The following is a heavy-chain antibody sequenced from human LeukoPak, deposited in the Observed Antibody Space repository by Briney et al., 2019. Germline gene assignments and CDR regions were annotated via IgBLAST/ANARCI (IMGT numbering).Heavy chain of an antibody. Sequence: SETLSLTCTVSGGSISSGDYYWSWIRQPPGKGLEWLGYIYYSGSTYYNPSLKSRVTISVDTSKNQFSLKLSSVTAADTAVYYCARVIRGSSSNYFQHWGQGTLVTVSS. D-gene: IGHD6-6*01. CDR3: ARVIRGSSSNYFQH. V-gene: IGHV4-30-4*08. CDR1: GGSISSGDYY. J-gene: IGHJ1*01. CDR2: IYYSGST.